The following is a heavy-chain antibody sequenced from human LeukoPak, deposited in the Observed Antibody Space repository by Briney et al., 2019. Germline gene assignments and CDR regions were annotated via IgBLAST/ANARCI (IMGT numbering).Heavy chain of an antibody. CDR1: GFTFGNFA. V-gene: IGHV3-23*01. D-gene: IGHD3-3*01. CDR2: IGGSGYKT. CDR3: AKDLEDTFYDFWSGSYYMDV. Sequence: GGSLRLSCAASGFTFGNFAMSWVRQTAGKGLEWVSGIGGSGYKTQYADSVKGRFAISRDNYQKTLYLQMDSLRAEDTAVYYCAKDLEDTFYDFWSGSYYMDVWGKGATVTVSS. J-gene: IGHJ6*03.